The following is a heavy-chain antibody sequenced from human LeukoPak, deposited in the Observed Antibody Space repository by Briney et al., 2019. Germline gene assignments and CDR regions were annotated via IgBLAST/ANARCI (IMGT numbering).Heavy chain of an antibody. J-gene: IGHJ4*02. CDR2: IKVDGSEK. CDR1: GLTFSIYW. Sequence: GGSLRLSCAASGLTFSIYWMSWVRQAPGKGLEWVANIKVDGSEKYYVDSVKGRFTISRDNAKNSLYLQMNSLRAEDTAVYYCARGLPYYDVWGQGTPVTVSS. V-gene: IGHV3-7*04. D-gene: IGHD3-10*02. CDR3: ARGLPYYDV.